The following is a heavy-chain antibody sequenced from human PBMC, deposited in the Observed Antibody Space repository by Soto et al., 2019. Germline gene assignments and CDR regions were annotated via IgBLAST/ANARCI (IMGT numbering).Heavy chain of an antibody. CDR1: GGSFSGYY. CDR3: ARASYYGSGRE. V-gene: IGHV4-34*01. D-gene: IGHD3-10*01. CDR2: INHSGST. Sequence: QVQLQQWGAGLLKPSETLSLTCAVYGGSFSGYYWSWIRQPPGKGLEWIGEINHSGSTNYNPSLKSRVTISVDTSKKQFSLKLSSVTAADTAVYYCARASYYGSGREWGQRTLVTVSS. J-gene: IGHJ4*02.